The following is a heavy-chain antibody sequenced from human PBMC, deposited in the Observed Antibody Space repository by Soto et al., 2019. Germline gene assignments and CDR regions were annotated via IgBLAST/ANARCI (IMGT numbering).Heavy chain of an antibody. J-gene: IGHJ1*01. D-gene: IGHD6-13*01. CDR1: GDTFTSYS. CDR2: IIPKFGST. V-gene: IGHV1-69*01. CDR3: LGWRSSSWFAVVFQL. Sequence: QGQLVQSGAEVKKPESSVKVSCKSSGDTFTSYSFAWMRQAPGQGLERMGGIIPKFGSTKYERRFQYIDTMTADEPMSAADEELSALRSEDTALYFTLGWRSSSWFAVVFQLWGQGTRVTVSS.